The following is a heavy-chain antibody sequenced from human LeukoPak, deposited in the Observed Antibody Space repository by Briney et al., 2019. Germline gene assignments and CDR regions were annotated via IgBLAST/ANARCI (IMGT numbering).Heavy chain of an antibody. Sequence: GASVKVSCKASGYTFTGYYMHWVRQAPGQGLEWMGWINPNSGGTNYAQKFQGRVTMTRDTSISTAYRELSRLRSDDTAVYYCARDGSVIAAAGVRYYYYGMDVWGQGTTVTVSS. V-gene: IGHV1-2*02. CDR1: GYTFTGYY. J-gene: IGHJ6*02. CDR3: ARDGSVIAAAGVRYYYYGMDV. D-gene: IGHD6-13*01. CDR2: INPNSGGT.